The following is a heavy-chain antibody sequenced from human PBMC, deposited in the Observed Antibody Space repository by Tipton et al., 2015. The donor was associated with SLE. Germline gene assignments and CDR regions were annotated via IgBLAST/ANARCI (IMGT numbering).Heavy chain of an antibody. Sequence: TLSLTCAVSGGSISSSNWWSWVRQPPGKGLEWIGEINHSGSTTYNPSLKSRVTISIDTSKNQFSLKLSSVTAADTAVYYCARGLSSLVGFYYYYYMDVWGKGTTVTVSS. CDR1: GGSISSSNW. CDR3: ARGLSSLVGFYYYYYMDV. D-gene: IGHD2-8*02. J-gene: IGHJ6*03. CDR2: INHSGST. V-gene: IGHV4-4*02.